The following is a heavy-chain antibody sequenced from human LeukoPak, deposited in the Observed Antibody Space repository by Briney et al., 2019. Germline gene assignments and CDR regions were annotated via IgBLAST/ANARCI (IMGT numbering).Heavy chain of an antibody. Sequence: GGSLRLSCAASGFTFISYSIGCVRQAPGKGLEWVANIKQDGSDKNYVDSVKCRFTISRANAKNSLFLQMISLRVQDPAVYSCGTSTLSWGQGTLVTVSS. V-gene: IGHV3-7*01. J-gene: IGHJ4*02. CDR1: GFTFISYS. CDR3: GTSTLS. D-gene: IGHD1-14*01. CDR2: IKQDGSDK.